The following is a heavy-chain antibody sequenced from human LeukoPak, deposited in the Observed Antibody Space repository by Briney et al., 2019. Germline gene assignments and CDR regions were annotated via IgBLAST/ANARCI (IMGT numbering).Heavy chain of an antibody. CDR3: ARGRFLEWRKSPDAFGI. CDR1: GDTFTGYY. Sequence: GASVKVSCKASGDTFTGYYMHWVRQAPGQGLEWMGWINPNSGGTNYAQKFQGRVTMTRDTSISTAYMELSRLRSDDTAVYYCARGRFLEWRKSPDAFGIWGQGTMVTLSS. D-gene: IGHD3-3*01. CDR2: INPNSGGT. V-gene: IGHV1-2*02. J-gene: IGHJ3*02.